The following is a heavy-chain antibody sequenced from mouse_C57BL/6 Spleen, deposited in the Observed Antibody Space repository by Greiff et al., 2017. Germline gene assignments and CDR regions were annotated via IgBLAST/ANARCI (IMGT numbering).Heavy chain of an antibody. D-gene: IGHD1-1*02. CDR2: IYPRSGNT. J-gene: IGHJ4*01. V-gene: IGHV1-81*01. CDR3: ASGGGDYAMDY. Sequence: VQLQQSGAELARPGASVKLSCKASGYTFTSYGISWVKQRTGQGLEWIGEIYPRSGNTYYNEKFKGKATLTADKSSSTAYMELRSLTSEDSAVYFCASGGGDYAMDYWGQGTSVTVSS. CDR1: GYTFTSYG.